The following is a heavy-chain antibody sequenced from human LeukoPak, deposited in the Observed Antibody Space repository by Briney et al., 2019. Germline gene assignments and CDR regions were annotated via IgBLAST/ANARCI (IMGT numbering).Heavy chain of an antibody. CDR2: ITISGHTK. J-gene: IGHJ5*02. CDR1: GFDLGTYE. Sequence: GGSLRLSCAASGFDLGTYEMNWVRQAPGKGLEWIADITISGHTKNYADSVKGRFTISRDNARTSLYLQMNSLRVEDTGVYYCARGDPHADLWGQGTLVTVSS. V-gene: IGHV3-48*03. CDR3: ARGDPHADL.